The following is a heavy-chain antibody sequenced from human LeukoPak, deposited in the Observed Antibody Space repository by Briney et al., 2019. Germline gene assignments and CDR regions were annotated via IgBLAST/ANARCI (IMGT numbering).Heavy chain of an antibody. J-gene: IGHJ4*02. CDR1: GFTFSSYA. D-gene: IGHD1-14*01. Sequence: GGSLRLSCAAAGFTFSSYAMHWVRQAPGKGLEWVAVISYDGSNKYYADSVKGRFTISRDNSKNTLYLQMNSLRAEDTAVYYCAAVISTGTFDYWGQGTLVTVSS. CDR3: AAVISTGTFDY. V-gene: IGHV3-30-3*01. CDR2: ISYDGSNK.